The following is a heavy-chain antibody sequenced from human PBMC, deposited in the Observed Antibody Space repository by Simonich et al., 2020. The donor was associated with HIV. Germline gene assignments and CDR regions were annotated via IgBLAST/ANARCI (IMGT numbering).Heavy chain of an antibody. Sequence: EVQLVESGGGLVQPGRSLRLSCAASGFTFDDYAMHWVRQAPGEGREWVSGIRWNSGSIGYADSVKGRFTISRDNAKNSLYLQMNSLRAEDMALYYCAKDRYSSSSGSFDYWGQGTLVTVSS. CDR3: AKDRYSSSSGSFDY. CDR1: GFTFDDYA. J-gene: IGHJ4*02. CDR2: IRWNSGSI. V-gene: IGHV3-9*03. D-gene: IGHD6-6*01.